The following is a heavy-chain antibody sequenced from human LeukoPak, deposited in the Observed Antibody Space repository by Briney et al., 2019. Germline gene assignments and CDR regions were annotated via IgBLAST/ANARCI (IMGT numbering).Heavy chain of an antibody. CDR2: IKEDGSEK. CDR3: ASDGYSYGSDLRGH. CDR1: GYTFRSYW. D-gene: IGHD5-18*01. J-gene: IGHJ4*02. Sequence: PGGSLRLSCAASGYTFRSYWMSWVRQAPGEGREWVAHIKEDGSEKYYVDSVKGRFTISRDNAKNSLHLQMISMRAEDTAVYYCASDGYSYGSDLRGHWGQGTLVTVSS. V-gene: IGHV3-7*03.